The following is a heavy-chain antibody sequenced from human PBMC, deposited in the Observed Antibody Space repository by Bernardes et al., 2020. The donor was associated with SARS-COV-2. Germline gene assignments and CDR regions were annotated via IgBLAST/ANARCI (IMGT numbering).Heavy chain of an antibody. CDR3: AREVPKYRDSSGYAHYYYAMDV. Sequence: GGSLRVSCAASGFTFSDHYLDWVRQAPGKGLEWVGRIRNKGSNYSTKYAASVEGRFIISRDDSRKSLYLQMNSLKTEDTAVYYCAREVPKYRDSSGYAHYYYAMDVWGQGTTVTVSS. D-gene: IGHD3-22*01. V-gene: IGHV3-72*01. J-gene: IGHJ6*02. CDR1: GFTFSDHY. CDR2: IRNKGSNYST.